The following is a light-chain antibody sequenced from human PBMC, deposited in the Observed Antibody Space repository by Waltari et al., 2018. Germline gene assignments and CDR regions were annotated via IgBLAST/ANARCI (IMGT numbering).Light chain of an antibody. Sequence: QSALTQPPSASGSPGQSVTISCTGTSSDVGGYNYVSWYQQHPGKAPKLMIYEVSSRPSGVPDRCSGSKSGNAASLTVSGLQAEDEADYYCSSYAGSTKVVFGGGTKLTVL. CDR2: EVS. CDR1: SSDVGGYNY. V-gene: IGLV2-8*01. CDR3: SSYAGSTKVV. J-gene: IGLJ2*01.